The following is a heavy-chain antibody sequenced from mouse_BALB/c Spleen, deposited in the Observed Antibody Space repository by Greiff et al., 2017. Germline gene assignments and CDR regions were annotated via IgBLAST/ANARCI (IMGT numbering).Heavy chain of an antibody. V-gene: IGHV5-9-1*01. CDR2: ISSGGSYT. J-gene: IGHJ4*01. CDR1: GFTFSSYA. D-gene: IGHD2-1*01. CDR3: ARRGNGYAMDY. Sequence: EVMLVESGGGLVKPGGSLKLSCAASGFTFSSYAMSWVRQTPEKRLEWVATISSGGSYTYYPDSVKGRFTISRDNAKNTLYLQMSSLRSEDTAMYYCARRGNGYAMDYWGQGTSVTVSS.